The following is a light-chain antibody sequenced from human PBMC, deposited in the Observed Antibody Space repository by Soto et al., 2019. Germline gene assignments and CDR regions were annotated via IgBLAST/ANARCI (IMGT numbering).Light chain of an antibody. CDR1: QGISSS. CDR2: AAS. CDR3: EQLNSYPRT. Sequence: DIQLTQSPSFLSASVGDRVTITCRASQGISSSLAWYQQKPGKAPKLLIYAASTLQSGVPSRFSGSGSGTEFTLTISSLQAEDFATYYCEQLNSYPRTFGPGTKVDIK. J-gene: IGKJ3*01. V-gene: IGKV1-9*01.